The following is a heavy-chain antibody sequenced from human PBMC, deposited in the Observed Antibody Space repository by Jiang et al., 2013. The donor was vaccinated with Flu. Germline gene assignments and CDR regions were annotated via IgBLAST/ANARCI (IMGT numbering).Heavy chain of an antibody. V-gene: IGHV3-21*01. CDR2: ISSSSSYI. CDR1: GFTFGSYS. CDR3: ARGLYCSSTSCYFSDY. D-gene: IGHD2-2*01. Sequence: VQLVESGGGLVKPGGSLRLSCAASGFTFGSYSMNWVRQAPGKGLEWVSSISSSSSYIYYADSVKGRFTISRDNAKNSLYLQMNSLRAEDTAVYYCARGLYCSSTSCYFSDYWGQGTLVTVSS. J-gene: IGHJ4*02.